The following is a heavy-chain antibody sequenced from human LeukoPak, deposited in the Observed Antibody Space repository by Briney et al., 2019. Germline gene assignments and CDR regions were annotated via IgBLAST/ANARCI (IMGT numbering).Heavy chain of an antibody. J-gene: IGHJ4*02. CDR2: INQGGSDK. CDR3: TRDRSRAEDD. V-gene: IGHV3-7*01. D-gene: IGHD1-14*01. CDR1: GFTFSGHW. Sequence: GGSLRLSCAASGFTFSGHWMSWVRQAPGKGLEWVANINQGGSDKYYVDSVKGRFTIPRDNANNLLYLQMNSLRGEDTAVYYCTRDRSRAEDDWGQGTLVTVSS.